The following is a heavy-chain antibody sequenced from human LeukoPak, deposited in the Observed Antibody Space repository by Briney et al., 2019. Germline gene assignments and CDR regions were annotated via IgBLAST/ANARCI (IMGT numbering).Heavy chain of an antibody. D-gene: IGHD5-18*01. CDR1: GGSISSYY. Sequence: SETLSLTCTVSGGSISSYYWSWIRQPPGKGLEWIGYIYYSGSTNYNPSLKSRVTISVDTSKNQFSLKLSSVTAADTAVYYCARLTAMATNAFDIWGQGTMVTVSS. J-gene: IGHJ3*02. CDR2: IYYSGST. V-gene: IGHV4-59*01. CDR3: ARLTAMATNAFDI.